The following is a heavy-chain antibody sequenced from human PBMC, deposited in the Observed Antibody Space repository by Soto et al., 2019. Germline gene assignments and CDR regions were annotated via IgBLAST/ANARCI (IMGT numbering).Heavy chain of an antibody. Sequence: QVQLLQSGAEVKKPGASVRVSCKASGYTFTDYGFSWVRQASGQGLEWMGWITPYTGNTNFAQKFQGRVTMATDRFTRTAYMDLRSLTSDDTAVYYCARDRGSGSYYLGPYFFDYWGQGTLVTVSS. J-gene: IGHJ4*02. D-gene: IGHD1-26*01. CDR2: ITPYTGNT. V-gene: IGHV1-18*01. CDR3: ARDRGSGSYYLGPYFFDY. CDR1: GYTFTDYG.